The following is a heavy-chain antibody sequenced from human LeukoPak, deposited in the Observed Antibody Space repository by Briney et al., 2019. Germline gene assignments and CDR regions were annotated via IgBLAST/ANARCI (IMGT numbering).Heavy chain of an antibody. V-gene: IGHV3-23*01. CDR1: GFTFNSYA. CDR3: AKESPRFDY. CDR2: ISARGGTT. J-gene: IGHJ4*02. Sequence: TGGSLRLSCAASGFTFNSYAMSGVRQAPGKGLEWVSPISARGGTTYYADSVKGRFTFPRDNSKNTLYLQMNSLRAEDTAVYCCAKESPRFDYWGQGTLVTVSS.